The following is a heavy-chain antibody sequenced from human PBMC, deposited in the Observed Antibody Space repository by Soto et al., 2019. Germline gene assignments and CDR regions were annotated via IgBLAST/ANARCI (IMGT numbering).Heavy chain of an antibody. D-gene: IGHD1-26*01. J-gene: IGHJ5*02. CDR3: ASGSYFQKRWFDP. Sequence: SEILSLTCTVSGGSISSYYWSWIRQPPGKGLEWIGSIYYSGSTNYNPSLKSRVTISVDTSKNQFSLKLSSVTAADTAVYYCASGSYFQKRWFDPWGQGTLVTVSS. CDR1: GGSISSYY. V-gene: IGHV4-59*01. CDR2: IYYSGST.